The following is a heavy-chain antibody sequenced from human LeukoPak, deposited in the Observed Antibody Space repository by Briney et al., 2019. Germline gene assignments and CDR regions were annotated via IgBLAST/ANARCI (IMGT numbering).Heavy chain of an antibody. CDR2: IYYSGST. D-gene: IGHD6-19*01. CDR3: ARVIAVAAHDAFDI. J-gene: IGHJ3*02. CDR1: GGSISSYY. Sequence: SETLSLTCTVSGGSISSYYWSWIRQPPGKGLEWIGYIYYSGSTNYNPSLKSRVTISVDTSKNQFSLKLSSVTAADTAVYYCARVIAVAAHDAFDIWGQGTMVTVSS. V-gene: IGHV4-59*08.